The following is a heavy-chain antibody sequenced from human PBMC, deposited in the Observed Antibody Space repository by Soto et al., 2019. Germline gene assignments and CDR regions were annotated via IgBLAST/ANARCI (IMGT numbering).Heavy chain of an antibody. Sequence: VGSLRLSCSASGFSFSDSAMHWVRQAPGKRLEYVSAISTNGRSTFYADSVKGRFTISRDNSKNTVHLQMSRLRAEDTAVYYCLRDIFGVVIFDSWGQGTPVTVSS. CDR1: GFSFSDSA. CDR2: ISTNGRST. D-gene: IGHD3-3*01. J-gene: IGHJ4*02. V-gene: IGHV3-64D*06. CDR3: LRDIFGVVIFDS.